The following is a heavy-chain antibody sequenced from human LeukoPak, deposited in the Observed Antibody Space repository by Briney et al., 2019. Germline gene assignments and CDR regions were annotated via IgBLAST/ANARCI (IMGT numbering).Heavy chain of an antibody. Sequence: GGSLRLSCACSGFIVSSSHMSWVRQAPGKGLEWVSAINSGGDVYYVDSVRGRFTISRDNSKNTLYLQMNSLRAEDTAVYYCARNLHFDYWGQGTLITVSS. CDR1: GFIVSSSH. J-gene: IGHJ4*02. V-gene: IGHV3-53*01. CDR2: INSGGDV. CDR3: ARNLHFDY.